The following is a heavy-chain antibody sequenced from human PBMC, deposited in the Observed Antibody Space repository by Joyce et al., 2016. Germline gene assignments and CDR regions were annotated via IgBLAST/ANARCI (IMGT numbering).Heavy chain of an antibody. CDR3: ARDLFKNSGGYCAFDI. CDR1: GFTFPDYT. CDR2: ISYDGSNE. V-gene: IGHV3-30-3*01. J-gene: IGHJ3*02. D-gene: IGHD2-21*02. Sequence: QVQLVESGGGVVQPGRSLRLSCAASGFTFPDYTMHWVRQAPGKGLEWVAVISYDGSNEYFADSVKCRFTISRDSSKSTLYLHMNSLRTEDTAVYYCARDLFKNSGGYCAFDIWGQGTMVTVSS.